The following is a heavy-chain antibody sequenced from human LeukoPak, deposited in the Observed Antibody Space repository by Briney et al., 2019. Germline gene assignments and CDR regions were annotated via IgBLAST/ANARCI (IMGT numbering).Heavy chain of an antibody. CDR3: ARAPWDSSSSNYMRRFDY. Sequence: SETLSLTCAVSGYSISSDNYWVWIRQPPGQGLEWTGGIYHSGSTYYNPSLKSRVTMSVDTSKNQFSLKLSSVTAADTAVYYCARAPWDSSSSNYMRRFDYWGQGTLVTVSS. V-gene: IGHV4-38-2*01. CDR2: IYHSGST. D-gene: IGHD3-22*01. CDR1: GYSISSDNY. J-gene: IGHJ4*02.